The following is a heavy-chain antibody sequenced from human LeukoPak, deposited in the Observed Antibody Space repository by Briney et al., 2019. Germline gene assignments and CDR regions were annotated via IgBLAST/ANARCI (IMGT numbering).Heavy chain of an antibody. Sequence: GGSLRLSCAASGSTFSSHTMTWVRQAPGKGLEWVSYISSTSNVIYYADSVKGRFTISRDNAKSSLYLQMNSLRAEDTAVYYCARNLPAADYWGQGTLVTVSS. J-gene: IGHJ4*02. V-gene: IGHV3-48*04. D-gene: IGHD2-2*01. CDR2: ISSTSNVI. CDR3: ARNLPAADY. CDR1: GSTFSSHT.